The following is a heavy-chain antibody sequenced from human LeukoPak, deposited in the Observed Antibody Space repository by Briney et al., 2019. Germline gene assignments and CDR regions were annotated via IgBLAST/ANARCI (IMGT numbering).Heavy chain of an antibody. CDR1: GGSFSGYY. J-gene: IGHJ6*02. V-gene: IGHV4-34*01. Sequence: PSETLSLTCAVYGGSFSGYYWSWIRQPPGKGLEWIGEINHSGSTNYNPSLKSRVTISVDTSKNQFSLKLSSVTAADTAVYYCARVAAAGIRKYYYGMDVWGQGTTVTVSS. D-gene: IGHD6-13*01. CDR3: ARVAAAGIRKYYYGMDV. CDR2: INHSGST.